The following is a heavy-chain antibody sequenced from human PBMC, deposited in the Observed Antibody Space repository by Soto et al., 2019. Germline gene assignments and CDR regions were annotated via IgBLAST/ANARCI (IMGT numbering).Heavy chain of an antibody. J-gene: IGHJ6*02. Sequence: SVKVSCKASGGTFSSYAISWVRQAPGQGLEWMGGIIPIFGTANYAQKFQGRVTITADESTSTAYMELSSLRSEDTAVYYCASGTTLLGTYGMDVWGQGTTVTVSS. CDR3: ASGTTLLGTYGMDV. CDR1: GGTFSSYA. D-gene: IGHD4-17*01. V-gene: IGHV1-69*13. CDR2: IIPIFGTA.